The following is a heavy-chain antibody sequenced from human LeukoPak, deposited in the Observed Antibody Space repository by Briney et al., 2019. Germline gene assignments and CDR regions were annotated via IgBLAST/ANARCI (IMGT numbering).Heavy chain of an antibody. V-gene: IGHV4-39*01. J-gene: IGHJ4*02. CDR2: VYQSGST. D-gene: IGHD5/OR15-5a*01. CDR1: GGSISGSNYY. Sequence: PSETLSLTCTVSGGSISGSNYYCDCIRQPPGQGLEWIGSVYQSGSTYYNPSLKSRVTISGDTSNNQFSLKLSSVTAADTAVYFCATGGGLAVSHIWGQGTLVTVSS. CDR3: ATGGGLAVSHI.